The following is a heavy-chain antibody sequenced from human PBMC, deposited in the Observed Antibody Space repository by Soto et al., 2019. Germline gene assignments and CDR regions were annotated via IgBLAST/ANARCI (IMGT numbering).Heavy chain of an antibody. CDR3: ATDGSWSGYVNGPDAFDI. Sequence: ASVKLSCEVSGYTRTELSMHCVRQAPGKAHEWMGGFDPEDGETIYAQKFQGRVTMTEDTSTDTAYMELSSLRSEDTAVYYCATDGSWSGYVNGPDAFDIWGQGTMVTVSS. CDR2: FDPEDGET. J-gene: IGHJ3*02. V-gene: IGHV1-24*01. D-gene: IGHD3-3*01. CDR1: GYTRTELS.